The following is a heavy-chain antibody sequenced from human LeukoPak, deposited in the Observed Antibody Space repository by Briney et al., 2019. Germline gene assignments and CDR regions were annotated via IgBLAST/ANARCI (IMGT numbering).Heavy chain of an antibody. V-gene: IGHV3-48*03. CDR1: GFTVSGYE. D-gene: IGHD2-21*01. J-gene: IGHJ4*02. Sequence: PGGSLRLSCAASGFTVSGYEFNWVRRAPGQGLEWVSYISSSGSSGSTMYYAESVKGRFTTSRDNAKNSVYLQMSSLRVEDTAVYYCARETENCGGDCFDYWGQGTLVTVSS. CDR2: ISSSGSSGSTM. CDR3: ARETENCGGDCFDY.